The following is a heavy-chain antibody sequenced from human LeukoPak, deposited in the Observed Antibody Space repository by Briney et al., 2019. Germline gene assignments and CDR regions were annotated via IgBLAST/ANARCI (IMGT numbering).Heavy chain of an antibody. CDR3: ARGEVKMGVNWFDP. J-gene: IGHJ5*02. V-gene: IGHV4-59*01. Sequence: SETLSLTCTVSGGSISSYYWSWIRQPPGKGLEWIGYIYDSGSTNYNPSLKSRVTISVDTSKNQFSLKLSSVTAADTAVYYCARGEVKMGVNWFDPWGQGTLVTVSS. CDR2: IYDSGST. D-gene: IGHD2-21*01. CDR1: GGSISSYY.